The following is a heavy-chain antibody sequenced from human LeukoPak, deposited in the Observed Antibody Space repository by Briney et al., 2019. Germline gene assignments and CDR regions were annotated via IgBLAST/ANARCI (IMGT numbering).Heavy chain of an antibody. Sequence: PGGSLRLSCAASGFTFSDYYMSWIRQAPGKGLEWVSYISSSGSTIYYADSVKGRFTISRDNAKNSLYLQMNGLRAEDTAVYYCARHLRNLRAFDPWGQGTLVTVSS. V-gene: IGHV3-11*04. D-gene: IGHD1-14*01. J-gene: IGHJ5*02. CDR2: ISSSGSTI. CDR3: ARHLRNLRAFDP. CDR1: GFTFSDYY.